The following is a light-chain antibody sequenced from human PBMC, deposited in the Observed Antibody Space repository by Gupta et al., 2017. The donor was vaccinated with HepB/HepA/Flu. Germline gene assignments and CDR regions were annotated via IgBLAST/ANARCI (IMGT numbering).Light chain of an antibody. V-gene: IGLV1-44*01. CDR3: AAWDETLDGLV. Sequence: QSLLTQPPSASGTPGQRVTISCSGRDSNIGSNTVNWYQHLPGTTPNLLIYNNDRRPSGVPDRFSGSKSGTSASLAISGLQSEDEADFYCAAWDETLDGLVFGGGTKLTVL. CDR1: DSNIGSNT. J-gene: IGLJ3*02. CDR2: NND.